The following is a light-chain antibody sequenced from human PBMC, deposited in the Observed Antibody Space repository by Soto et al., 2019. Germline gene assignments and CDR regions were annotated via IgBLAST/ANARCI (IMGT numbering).Light chain of an antibody. CDR1: NSNIGRST. Sequence: QSVLTQPPSARGSQRLRVTISCSGSNSNIGRSTVNWYQQLPGTAPKLLIYTNTERPSGVPDRFSGSRSGTSASLAITGLQADDEAYYYCASWDERLNGYMIFGGGTKVTVL. V-gene: IGLV1-44*01. J-gene: IGLJ2*01. CDR3: ASWDERLNGYMI. CDR2: TNT.